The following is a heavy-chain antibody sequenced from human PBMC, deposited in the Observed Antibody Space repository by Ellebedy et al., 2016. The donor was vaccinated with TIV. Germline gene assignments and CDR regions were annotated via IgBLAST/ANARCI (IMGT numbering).Heavy chain of an antibody. D-gene: IGHD6-19*01. CDR2: ISYDGSNK. CDR1: GFIFSSYG. V-gene: IGHV3-33*05. J-gene: IGHJ4*02. CDR3: ARDQAGESSGWYNY. Sequence: GESLKISCAASGFIFSSYGMHWVRQAPGKGLEWVAVISYDGSNKYYADSVKGRFTISRDNSKNTLYLQMNSLRAEDTAVYYCARDQAGESSGWYNYWGQGTLVTVSS.